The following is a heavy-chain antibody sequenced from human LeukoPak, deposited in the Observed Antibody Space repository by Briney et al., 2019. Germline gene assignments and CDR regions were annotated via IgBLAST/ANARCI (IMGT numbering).Heavy chain of an antibody. J-gene: IGHJ4*02. Sequence: PSQTLSLTCTVSGGSISSGGYYWRWIRQHPGKGLEWIGYIYYSGSTYYNPSLKSRVTISVDTSKNQFSLKLSSVTAADTAVYYCAGVFGLGGGPFDYWGQGTLVTVSS. CDR3: AGVFGLGGGPFDY. V-gene: IGHV4-31*03. CDR2: IYYSGST. D-gene: IGHD3-16*01. CDR1: GGSISSGGYY.